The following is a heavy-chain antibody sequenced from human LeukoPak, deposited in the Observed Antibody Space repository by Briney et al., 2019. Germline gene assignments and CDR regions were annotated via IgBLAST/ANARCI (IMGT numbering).Heavy chain of an antibody. CDR1: GYSIRSGYY. Sequence: PSETLSLTCAVTGYSIRSGYYWGWIRQPPGKGLEWIGRIYTSGSTNYNPSLKSRVAMSVDTSKNQFSLKLSSVTAADTAVYYCARDLWPAWYFDLWGRGTLVTVSS. CDR3: ARDLWPAWYFDL. CDR2: IYTSGST. D-gene: IGHD2-21*01. V-gene: IGHV4-38-2*02. J-gene: IGHJ2*01.